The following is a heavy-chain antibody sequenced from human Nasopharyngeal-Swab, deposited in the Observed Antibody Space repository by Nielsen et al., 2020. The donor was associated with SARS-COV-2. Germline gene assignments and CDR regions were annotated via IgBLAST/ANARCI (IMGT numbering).Heavy chain of an antibody. CDR3: ARDSIALFDY. CDR2: IKQDGSEK. Sequence: GESLKISCAASGFTFSSYWMSWVHQAPGKGLEWAANIKQDGSEKYYVDSVKGRFTISRDNAKNSLYLQMNSLRAEDTAVYYCARDSIALFDYWGQGTLVTVSS. CDR1: GFTFSSYW. D-gene: IGHD3-3*02. V-gene: IGHV3-7*01. J-gene: IGHJ4*02.